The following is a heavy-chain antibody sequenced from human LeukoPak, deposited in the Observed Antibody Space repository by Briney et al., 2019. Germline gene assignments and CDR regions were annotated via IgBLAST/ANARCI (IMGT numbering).Heavy chain of an antibody. CDR3: ARDGGAQYYYDGSGHFRAFDI. Sequence: SVKVSCKASGGTFSSYAISWVRQAPGQGLEWMGRIIPILGIANYAQKFQGRVTITADKSTSTAYMELSSLRSEDTAVYYCARDGGAQYYYDGSGHFRAFDIWGQGTMVTVSS. J-gene: IGHJ3*02. CDR1: GGTFSSYA. D-gene: IGHD3-22*01. V-gene: IGHV1-69*04. CDR2: IIPILGIA.